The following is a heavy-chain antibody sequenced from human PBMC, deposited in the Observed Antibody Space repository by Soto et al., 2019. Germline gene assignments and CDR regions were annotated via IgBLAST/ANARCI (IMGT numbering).Heavy chain of an antibody. CDR2: MNPNSGNT. Sequence: ASVKVSCKASGYTFTSYDINWVRQATGQGLEWMGWMNPNSGNTGYAQKFQGRVTMTRNTSISTAYMELSSLRSEGTAVYYCARGPPYSSSWYGWFDPWGQGTLVTVSS. D-gene: IGHD6-13*01. CDR1: GYTFTSYD. J-gene: IGHJ5*02. V-gene: IGHV1-8*01. CDR3: ARGPPYSSSWYGWFDP.